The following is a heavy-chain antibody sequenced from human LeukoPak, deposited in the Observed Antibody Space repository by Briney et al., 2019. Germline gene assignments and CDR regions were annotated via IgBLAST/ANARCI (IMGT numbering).Heavy chain of an antibody. J-gene: IGHJ4*02. CDR1: GYTVTELP. CDR2: FDPEDGET. CDR3: AKGRIPIVVVTRRYHFDY. Sequence: ASVKVSCKVSGYTVTELPMHWVRQAPGKGLEWMGGFDPEDGETFYAQKFQGRVTMTEDTSTDTAYMELSSLTSEDTAVYYCAKGRIPIVVVTRRYHFDYWGQGTLVTVSS. D-gene: IGHD3-22*01. V-gene: IGHV1-24*01.